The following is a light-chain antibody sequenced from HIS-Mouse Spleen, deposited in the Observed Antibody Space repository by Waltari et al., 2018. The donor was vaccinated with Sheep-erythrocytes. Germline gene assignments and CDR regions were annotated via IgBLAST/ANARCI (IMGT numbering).Light chain of an antibody. CDR1: KLGDKY. Sequence: SYELTQPPSVSVSPGQTASITCSGDKLGDKYACWYQQKPGQSPVLVIYQDSKRPSGIPVRFSGSNSGNTAPLTISGTQAMDEADYYCQAWDSSTAWNVVFGGGTKLTVL. CDR3: QAWDSSTAWNVV. V-gene: IGLV3-1*01. J-gene: IGLJ2*01. CDR2: QDS.